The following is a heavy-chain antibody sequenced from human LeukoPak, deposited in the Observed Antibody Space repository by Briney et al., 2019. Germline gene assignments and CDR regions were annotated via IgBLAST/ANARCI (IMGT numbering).Heavy chain of an antibody. CDR3: AKDGPGIAAAGDAFDI. V-gene: IGHV3-74*01. Sequence: GGSLRLSCAASGFTFSRYWIHWVRQAPGKGLEWVSRINPDGSTTTYADSVKGRFTISRDNAKNTVYLQMNSLRAEDTAVYYCAKDGPGIAAAGDAFDIWGQGTMVTVSS. CDR2: INPDGSTT. D-gene: IGHD6-13*01. CDR1: GFTFSRYW. J-gene: IGHJ3*02.